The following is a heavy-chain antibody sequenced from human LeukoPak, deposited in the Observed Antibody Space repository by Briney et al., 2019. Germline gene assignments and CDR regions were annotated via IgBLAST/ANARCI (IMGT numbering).Heavy chain of an antibody. J-gene: IGHJ4*02. CDR2: IRYDASNK. D-gene: IGHD3-10*01. CDR3: AKNMVGGVIMSSSFDY. CDR1: GFTFSSYG. Sequence: GGSLRLSCAASGFTFSSYGMHWVRQAPGKGLEWVAFIRYDASNKYYADSVKGRFTISRDNSKNTLYLQMNSLRAEDTAVYYCAKNMVGGVIMSSSFDYWGQGTLVTVSS. V-gene: IGHV3-30*02.